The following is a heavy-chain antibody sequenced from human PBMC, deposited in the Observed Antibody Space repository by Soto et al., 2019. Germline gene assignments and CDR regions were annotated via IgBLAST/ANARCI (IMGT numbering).Heavy chain of an antibody. Sequence: QVQLVQSGAEVKKPGSSVKVSCKASGGTFSSYAISWVRQAPGQGLEWMGGIIPIFGTANYAQKFQGRVTITADEPRSTAYMELSSLRSEDTAVYYCALVGQWLVRRQTPEDYWGQGTLVTVSS. CDR2: IIPIFGTA. CDR3: ALVGQWLVRRQTPEDY. D-gene: IGHD6-19*01. V-gene: IGHV1-69*12. CDR1: GGTFSSYA. J-gene: IGHJ4*02.